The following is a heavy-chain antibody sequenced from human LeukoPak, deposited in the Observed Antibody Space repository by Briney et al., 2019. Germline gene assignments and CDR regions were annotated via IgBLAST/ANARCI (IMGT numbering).Heavy chain of an antibody. Sequence: ASVKVSCKVSGYTLTELSMHWVRQAPGKGLEWMGGFDPEDGETIYAQKFQGRVTMTEDTSTDTAYMELSSLRSEDTAAYYRATLYCSSTSCYTGDYYYYGMDVWGQGTTVTVSS. J-gene: IGHJ6*02. D-gene: IGHD2-2*02. V-gene: IGHV1-24*01. CDR1: GYTLTELS. CDR2: FDPEDGET. CDR3: ATLYCSSTSCYTGDYYYYGMDV.